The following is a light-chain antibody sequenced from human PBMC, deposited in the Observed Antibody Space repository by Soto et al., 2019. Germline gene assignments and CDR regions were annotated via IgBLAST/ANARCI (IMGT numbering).Light chain of an antibody. Sequence: DIVMTQSPLSLPVTPGEPASISCRSSQSLLHSNGYNYLDWYLQKPGQSPQLLIYLGSNRASWVPDRFSGSGSGTYFTMKISRVEAEDVGVYYCMQALQTPHFGQGTKLEIK. V-gene: IGKV2-28*01. J-gene: IGKJ2*01. CDR3: MQALQTPH. CDR2: LGS. CDR1: QSLLHSNGYNY.